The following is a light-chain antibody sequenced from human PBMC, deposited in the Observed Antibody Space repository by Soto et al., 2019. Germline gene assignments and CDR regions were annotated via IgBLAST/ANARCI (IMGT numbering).Light chain of an antibody. CDR1: QSIGTS. V-gene: IGKV1-39*01. CDR2: AAS. J-gene: IGKJ2*01. Sequence: DIQMTQSPSSLSASVGDRVTITCRASQSIGTSLSWQQQKSGRAPKLLIHAASSLESGVTTRFSGSGTGTDFAPTIICLQTEDVAVYYFQQSYSTLYTFGQGTNLEIK. CDR3: QQSYSTLYT.